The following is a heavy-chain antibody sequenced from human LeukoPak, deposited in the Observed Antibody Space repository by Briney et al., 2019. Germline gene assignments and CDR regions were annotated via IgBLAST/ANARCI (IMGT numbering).Heavy chain of an antibody. CDR2: INHSGST. J-gene: IGHJ4*02. CDR1: GGSFSGYY. CDR3: ARFVVVTASVDY. Sequence: SETLSLTSAVYGGSFSGYYWRWIRQRPGKGVEWIWEINHSGSTNYNPSLKSRVTISVDTYKNQFSLKLSSVTGEDTAVYYCARFVVVTASVDYWGQGTLVTVSS. V-gene: IGHV4-34*01. D-gene: IGHD2-21*02.